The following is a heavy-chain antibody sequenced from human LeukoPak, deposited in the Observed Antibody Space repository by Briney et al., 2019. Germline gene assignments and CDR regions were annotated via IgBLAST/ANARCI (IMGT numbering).Heavy chain of an antibody. Sequence: ASVKVSCTASGYTFTSYAMHWVRQAPGQRLEWMGWVNAGNGNTKYSQKFQGRVTITADESTSTAYMELSSLRSEDTAVYYCARCGYSGYGNDDYYYGMDVWGQGTTVTVSS. J-gene: IGHJ6*02. D-gene: IGHD5-12*01. CDR2: VNAGNGNT. CDR1: GYTFTSYA. V-gene: IGHV1-3*01. CDR3: ARCGYSGYGNDDYYYGMDV.